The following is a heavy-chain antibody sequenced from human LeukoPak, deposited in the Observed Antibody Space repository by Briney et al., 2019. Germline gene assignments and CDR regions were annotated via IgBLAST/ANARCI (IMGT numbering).Heavy chain of an antibody. CDR2: ISGSGGST. V-gene: IGHV3-23*01. D-gene: IGHD5-24*01. Sequence: GGSQRLSCAASGFTFSSYAMSWVRQAPGKGLEWVSAISGSGGSTYYADSVKGRFTISRDNSKNTMYLQMNSLRVDDTAVYYCARDYLQLWLKGWFDPWGQGTLVTVSS. CDR1: GFTFSSYA. J-gene: IGHJ5*02. CDR3: ARDYLQLWLKGWFDP.